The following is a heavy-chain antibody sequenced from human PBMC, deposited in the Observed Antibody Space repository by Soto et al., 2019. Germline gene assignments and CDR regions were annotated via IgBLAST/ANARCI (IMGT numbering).Heavy chain of an antibody. V-gene: IGHV1-8*01. Sequence: QVQRVQSGAEVKKPGASVKVSCKASGYTFTSSDINWVRQATGQGLEWMGWINPNSGNSGYAQKFHGRATITRNTSISRAYMELSSLGSEDTAVYYCARDLAGRIDYWGQGALVTVSS. CDR3: ARDLAGRIDY. CDR2: INPNSGNS. D-gene: IGHD6-25*01. CDR1: GYTFTSSD. J-gene: IGHJ4*02.